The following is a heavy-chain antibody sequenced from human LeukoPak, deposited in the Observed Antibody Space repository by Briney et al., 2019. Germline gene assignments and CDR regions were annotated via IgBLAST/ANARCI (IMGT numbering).Heavy chain of an antibody. V-gene: IGHV1-69*13. CDR3: ARGEGTMYSSSTYFDY. D-gene: IGHD6-13*01. Sequence: GASVKVSCKASGGTFSSYAISWVRQAPGQGLEWMGGIIPIFGTANYAQKFQGRVTITADESTSTAYMELSSLRSEDTAVYYCARGEGTMYSSSTYFDYWGQGTLVTVSS. J-gene: IGHJ4*02. CDR2: IIPIFGTA. CDR1: GGTFSSYA.